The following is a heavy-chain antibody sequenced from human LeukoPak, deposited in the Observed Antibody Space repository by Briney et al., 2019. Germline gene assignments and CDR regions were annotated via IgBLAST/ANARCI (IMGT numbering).Heavy chain of an antibody. D-gene: IGHD3-22*01. V-gene: IGHV3-15*01. CDR3: TTVVNYDSSGYVYYFDY. Sequence: GGSLRLSCAASGFTFSNAWMSWVRQAPGKGLEWVGRIKSKTDGGTTDYAAPVKGRFTISRDDSKNTLYLQMNSLKTEDTAVYYCTTVVNYDSSGYVYYFDYWGQGTLVTVSS. J-gene: IGHJ4*02. CDR2: IKSKTDGGTT. CDR1: GFTFSNAW.